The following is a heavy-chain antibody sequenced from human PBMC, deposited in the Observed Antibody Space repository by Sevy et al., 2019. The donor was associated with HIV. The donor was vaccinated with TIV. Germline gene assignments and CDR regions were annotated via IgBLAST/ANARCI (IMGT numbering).Heavy chain of an antibody. Sequence: GGSLRLSCAASGFTFSSYAMSWVRQAPGKGLEWVSAISGSGGSTYYADSVKGRLTISRDNSKNTLYLQMNSLRAEDTAVYYCAKGYCSGGSCYPDYWGQGTLVTVSS. V-gene: IGHV3-23*01. CDR3: AKGYCSGGSCYPDY. D-gene: IGHD2-15*01. CDR2: ISGSGGST. CDR1: GFTFSSYA. J-gene: IGHJ4*02.